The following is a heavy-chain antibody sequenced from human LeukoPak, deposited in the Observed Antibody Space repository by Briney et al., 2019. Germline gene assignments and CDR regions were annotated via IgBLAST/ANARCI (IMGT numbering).Heavy chain of an antibody. V-gene: IGHV4-59*01. D-gene: IGHD2-21*02. CDR3: ARLRDCGGGCYWGYYFDY. J-gene: IGHJ4*02. CDR1: GGSISSYY. CDR2: IYYSGST. Sequence: SETLSLTCTVSGGSISSYYWSWIRQPPGKGLEWIGYIYYSGSTNYNPSLKSRVTISVDTSKNQFSLKLSSVTAADTAVYYCARLRDCGGGCYWGYYFDYWGQGTLVTVSS.